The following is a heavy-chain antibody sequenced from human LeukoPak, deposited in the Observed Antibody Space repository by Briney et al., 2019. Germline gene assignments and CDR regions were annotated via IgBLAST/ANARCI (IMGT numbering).Heavy chain of an antibody. CDR3: ARDRPIVVIDNWFDP. J-gene: IGHJ5*02. CDR2: IKQDGSEI. Sequence: GGSLRLSCAASGFTLSSYWMIWVRQAPGKGLEWVANIKQDGSEISYVDSVKGRFTISRDNAKNSLYLQMNSLRSDDTAVYYCARDRPIVVIDNWFDPWGQGTLVTVSS. V-gene: IGHV3-7*03. D-gene: IGHD3-22*01. CDR1: GFTLSSYW.